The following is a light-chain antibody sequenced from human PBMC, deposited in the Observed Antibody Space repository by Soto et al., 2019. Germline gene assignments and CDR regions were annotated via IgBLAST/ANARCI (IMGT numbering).Light chain of an antibody. CDR1: QSVSRY. CDR2: DAS. J-gene: IGKJ5*01. Sequence: IVGTEAPGTLSFSPGARATLSCRASQSVSRYLAWYQQKPGQAPRLLIYDASYRATGIPARFSGSGSGTDFTLTISSLEPEDFAIYYCQQRRNWITFGQGTRLEIK. CDR3: QQRRNWIT. V-gene: IGKV3-11*01.